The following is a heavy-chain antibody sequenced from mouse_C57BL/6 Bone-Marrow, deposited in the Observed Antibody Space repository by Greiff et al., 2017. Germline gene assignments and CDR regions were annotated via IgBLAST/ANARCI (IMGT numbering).Heavy chain of an antibody. J-gene: IGHJ4*01. Sequence: EVKLVESGGGLVQPGGSLKLSCAASGFTFSDYGMAWVRQAPRKGPEWVAFISNLAYSIYYADTVTGRFTISRENAKNTLYLEMSSLRSEDTAMYYCARLGYYGSSYYAMDYWGQGTSVTVSS. CDR1: GFTFSDYG. CDR3: ARLGYYGSSYYAMDY. V-gene: IGHV5-15*01. D-gene: IGHD1-1*01. CDR2: ISNLAYSI.